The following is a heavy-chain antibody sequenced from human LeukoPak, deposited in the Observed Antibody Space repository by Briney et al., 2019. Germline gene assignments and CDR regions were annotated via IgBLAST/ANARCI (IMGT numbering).Heavy chain of an antibody. V-gene: IGHV3-66*01. CDR2: IYSGGST. J-gene: IGHJ6*02. Sequence: GGSPRLSCAASGFTFSSYWMHWVRQAPGKGLEWVSVIYSGGSTYYADSVKGRFTISRDNSKNTLYLQMNSLRAEDTAVYYCARGYIVVVVAATSYGMDVWGQGTTVTVSS. D-gene: IGHD2-15*01. CDR3: ARGYIVVVVAATSYGMDV. CDR1: GFTFSSYW.